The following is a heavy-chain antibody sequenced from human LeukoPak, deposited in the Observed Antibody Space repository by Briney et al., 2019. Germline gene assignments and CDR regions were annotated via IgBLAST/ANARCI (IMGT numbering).Heavy chain of an antibody. Sequence: GESLKISCTGSGYSFASYWIGWVRQMPGKDLEWLGIIYPGDSDTRYSPSFQGQVTFSADLSLNTAYLQWISLEASDTAIYYCTRQSQACSTGSCYVVSWGQGTQVTVSS. D-gene: IGHD2-15*01. V-gene: IGHV5-51*01. CDR3: TRQSQACSTGSCYVVS. CDR2: IYPGDSDT. CDR1: GYSFASYW. J-gene: IGHJ5*01.